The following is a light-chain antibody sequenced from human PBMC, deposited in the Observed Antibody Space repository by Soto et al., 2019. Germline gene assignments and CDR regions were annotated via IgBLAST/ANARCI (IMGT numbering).Light chain of an antibody. CDR3: QHRAT. CDR1: QGISSA. Sequence: AIQLTQSPSSLSEYVGDRVTITCRASQGISSALAWYQQKPGKTPKLLIYDASSLESGVPSRFSGSGSGTDFTLTISSLQPEDFATYYCQHRATFGPGTKVDIK. J-gene: IGKJ3*01. CDR2: DAS. V-gene: IGKV1-13*02.